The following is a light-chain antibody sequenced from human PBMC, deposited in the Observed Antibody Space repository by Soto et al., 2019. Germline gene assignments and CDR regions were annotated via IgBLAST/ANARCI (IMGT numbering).Light chain of an antibody. J-gene: IGKJ2*01. CDR1: QSVSSW. CDR2: KAS. CDR3: QQYNSYPYT. V-gene: IGKV1-5*03. Sequence: DIQMTQSPSTLSASVGDRVTITCRASQSVSSWLAWYQHKPGKAPKLLIYKASSLESGVPSRFSGSGSGTEFTLTISSLQPDDFATYYCQQYNSYPYTFGQGTKLEIK.